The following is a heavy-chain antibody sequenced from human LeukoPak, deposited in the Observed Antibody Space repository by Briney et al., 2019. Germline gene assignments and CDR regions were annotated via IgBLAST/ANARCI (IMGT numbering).Heavy chain of an antibody. Sequence: GGSLRLSCAASGFTFSSYAMHWVRQAPGKGLEWVAVISYDGSNKYYADSVKGRFTISRDNSKNTLYLQMNSLRVEDTAVYYCARDSGSGGPWGQGTPVTVSS. D-gene: IGHD6-19*01. V-gene: IGHV3-30-3*01. CDR1: GFTFSSYA. CDR3: ARDSGSGGP. CDR2: ISYDGSNK. J-gene: IGHJ5*02.